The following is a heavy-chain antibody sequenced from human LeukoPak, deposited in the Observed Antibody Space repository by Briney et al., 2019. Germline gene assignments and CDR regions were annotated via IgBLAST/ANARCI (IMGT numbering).Heavy chain of an antibody. J-gene: IGHJ4*02. CDR1: GYTFTSYG. CDR3: AREKEQKLVQFLFEY. CDR2: ISAYNGNT. D-gene: IGHD6-13*01. V-gene: IGHV1-18*01. Sequence: GASVKVSCKASGYTFTSYGISWVRQAPGQGLEWMGWISAYNGNTNYAQKLQGRVTMTTDTSTSTAYMELRSLRSDDTAVYYCAREKEQKLVQFLFEYWGQGSLVTVSS.